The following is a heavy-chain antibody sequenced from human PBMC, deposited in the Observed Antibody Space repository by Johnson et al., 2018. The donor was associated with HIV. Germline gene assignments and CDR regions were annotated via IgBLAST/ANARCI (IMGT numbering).Heavy chain of an antibody. CDR1: GFTFDDYG. V-gene: IGHV3-30*03. J-gene: IGHJ3*02. Sequence: QVQLVESGGGVVRPGGSLRLSCAASGFTFDDYGMSWVRQAPGKGLEWVAVISYDGGSTFYANSLKGRFSISRDNSKNTVYLQMNSLRAGDTAVYYCAREPGLVAAFDIWGQGTMVTVSS. D-gene: IGHD6-19*01. CDR3: AREPGLVAAFDI. CDR2: ISYDGGST.